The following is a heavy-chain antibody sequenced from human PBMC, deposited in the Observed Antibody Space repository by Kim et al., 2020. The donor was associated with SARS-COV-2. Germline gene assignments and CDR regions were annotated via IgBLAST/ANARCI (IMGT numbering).Heavy chain of an antibody. CDR2: ISSDGNNK. CDR3: TKDAPGYCSGGSCLS. D-gene: IGHD2-15*01. CDR1: GFTFSSYG. Sequence: GGSLRLSCAASGFTFSSYGMHWVRQAPGKGLECVAVISSDGNNKYYADSVKGRFTISRDNSKNTLYLQMNSLRDEDTAVYYCTKDAPGYCSGGSCLSWGQATLVTVSS. J-gene: IGHJ4*02. V-gene: IGHV3-30*18.